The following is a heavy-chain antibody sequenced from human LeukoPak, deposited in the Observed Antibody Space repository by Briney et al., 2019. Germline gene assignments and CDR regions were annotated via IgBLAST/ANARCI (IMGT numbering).Heavy chain of an antibody. CDR3: ARPGPGWLVRGDAFDI. D-gene: IGHD6-19*01. J-gene: IGHJ3*02. CDR2: IRYDGSNK. V-gene: IGHV3-30*02. Sequence: GGSPRLSCAASGFIFSTYWMSWVRQAPGKGLEWVAFIRYDGSNKYYADSVKGRFTISRDNSKNTLYLQMNSLRAEDTAVYYCARPGPGWLVRGDAFDIWGQGTMVTVSS. CDR1: GFIFSTYW.